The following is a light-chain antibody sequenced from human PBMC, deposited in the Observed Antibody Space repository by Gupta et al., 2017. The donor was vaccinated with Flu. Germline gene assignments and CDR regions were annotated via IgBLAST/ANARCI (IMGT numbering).Light chain of an antibody. CDR1: SSNIGSNT. V-gene: IGLV1-44*01. J-gene: IGLJ2*01. CDR2: SQN. Sequence: VTISCSGSSSNIGSNTVNWYQQFPGTAPKLLIYSQNQRPSGVPDRFSGSKSGASASLDISGLQSEDEADYFCAAWDDSLNGVLFGGGTKVTVL. CDR3: AAWDDSLNGVL.